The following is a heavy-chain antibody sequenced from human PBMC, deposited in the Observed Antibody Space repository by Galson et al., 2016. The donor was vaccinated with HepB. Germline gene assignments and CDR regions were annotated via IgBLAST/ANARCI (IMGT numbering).Heavy chain of an antibody. CDR1: GGTFNTYA. V-gene: IGHV1-69*13. Sequence: SVKVSCKASGGTFNTYAISWVRQAPGQGLEWMGGIIPMLGTATYAQKFQGKVAITADESTSTAYMDLSSLRSEDTALYYCARESEILSGYYAYWGQGTLITVSS. D-gene: IGHD3-9*01. CDR3: ARESEILSGYYAY. CDR2: IIPMLGTA. J-gene: IGHJ4*02.